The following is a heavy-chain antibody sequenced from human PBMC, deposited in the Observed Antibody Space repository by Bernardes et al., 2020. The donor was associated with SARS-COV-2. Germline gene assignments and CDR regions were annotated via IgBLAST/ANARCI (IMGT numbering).Heavy chain of an antibody. CDR3: ARGGYSYGSPDY. D-gene: IGHD5-18*01. CDR1: GGSISSYY. J-gene: IGHJ4*02. Sequence: ETLSLTCTVSGGSISSYYWSWIRQPPGKGLEWIGYIYYSGSTNYNPSLKSRVTISVDTSKNQFSLKLSSVTAADTAVYYCARGGYSYGSPDYWGQGTLVTVSS. V-gene: IGHV4-59*01. CDR2: IYYSGST.